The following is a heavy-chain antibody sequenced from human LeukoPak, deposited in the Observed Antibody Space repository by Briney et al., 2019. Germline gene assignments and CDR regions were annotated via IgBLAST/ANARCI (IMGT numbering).Heavy chain of an antibody. Sequence: ASVKVSCKASGYTFTSYGISWVRQAPGQGLEWMGWISAYNGNTNYAQKLQGRVTMTTDTSTTTAYMERRCLRSDDTAGYYCAGMVIRSDLFNGSYYYYHRLVWRKGTTLSVP. V-gene: IGHV1-18*01. J-gene: IGHJ6*01. D-gene: IGHD1-26*01. CDR2: ISAYNGNT. CDR3: AGMVIRSDLFNGSYYYYHRLV. CDR1: GYTFTSYG.